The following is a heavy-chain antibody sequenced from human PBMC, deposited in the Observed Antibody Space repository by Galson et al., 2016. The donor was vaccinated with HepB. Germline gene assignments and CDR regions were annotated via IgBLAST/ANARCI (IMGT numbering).Heavy chain of an antibody. D-gene: IGHD5-18*01. CDR2: IGGSDTGT. J-gene: IGHJ4*02. Sequence: SLRLSCAASGITFSNYAMHWVRQAPGEGLEWVSGIGGSDTGTYYADSVRGRFTISRDNSKNTLYLQTNSPRAGDAAVYYCAKGRGGRVDTGTLDYWGQGTLVTVSS. CDR1: GITFSNYA. V-gene: IGHV3-23*01. CDR3: AKGRGGRVDTGTLDY.